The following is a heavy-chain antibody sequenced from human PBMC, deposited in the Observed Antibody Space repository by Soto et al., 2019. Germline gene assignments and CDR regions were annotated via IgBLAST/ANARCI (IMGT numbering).Heavy chain of an antibody. Sequence: QLQLQESGPGLVKPSETLSLTCAVSGGSISTTYYWGWVRQPPGKGLAWIGTIYYSGSTYYNPSRKSRATMSVDTSKNQCSLNLSSVTVADTAVYYCARHDYNLYGIDVWGKGTTVTVSS. CDR3: ARHDYNLYGIDV. CDR2: IYYSGST. J-gene: IGHJ6*04. V-gene: IGHV4-39*01. CDR1: GGSISTTYY.